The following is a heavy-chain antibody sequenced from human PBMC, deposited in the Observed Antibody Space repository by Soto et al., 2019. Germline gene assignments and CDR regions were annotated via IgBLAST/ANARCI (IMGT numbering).Heavy chain of an antibody. CDR1: GGTFSSYA. D-gene: IGHD3-10*01. Sequence: ASVKVSCKASGGTFSSYAISWVRQAPGQGLEWMGGIIPFFGTANYAQKFQGRVTITADESTSTAYMELSSLRSEDTAVYYCAGGKDVGSGSYYHAFDYWGQGTLVTVSS. CDR2: IIPFFGTA. J-gene: IGHJ4*02. CDR3: AGGKDVGSGSYYHAFDY. V-gene: IGHV1-69*13.